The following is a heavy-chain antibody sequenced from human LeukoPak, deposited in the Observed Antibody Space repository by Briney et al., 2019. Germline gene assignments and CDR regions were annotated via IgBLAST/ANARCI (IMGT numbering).Heavy chain of an antibody. CDR1: GFTFSNFW. V-gene: IGHV3-11*06. Sequence: KPGGSLRLSCTASGFTFSNFWMGWVRQAPGKGLEWVSYISSSSSYTNYADSVKGRFTISRDNAKNSLYLQMNSLRAEDTAVYYCARDEAYSSGWYGSPSPIDYWGQGTLVTVSS. D-gene: IGHD6-19*01. J-gene: IGHJ4*02. CDR3: ARDEAYSSGWYGSPSPIDY. CDR2: ISSSSSYT.